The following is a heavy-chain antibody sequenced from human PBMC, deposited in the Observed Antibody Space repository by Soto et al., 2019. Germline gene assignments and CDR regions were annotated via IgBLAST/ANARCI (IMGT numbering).Heavy chain of an antibody. V-gene: IGHV4-59*01. CDR3: ARERRYGGYYSRVDY. CDR2: IYYSGST. J-gene: IGHJ4*02. Sequence: QVQLQESGPGLVKPSETLSLTCTVSGGSISSYYWSWIRQPPGKGLEWIGYIYYSGSTNYNPSLKSRVTLSVDTSKNQFSLKLSSVTAADTAVYYCARERRYGGYYSRVDYWGQGTLVTVSS. CDR1: GGSISSYY. D-gene: IGHD3-22*01.